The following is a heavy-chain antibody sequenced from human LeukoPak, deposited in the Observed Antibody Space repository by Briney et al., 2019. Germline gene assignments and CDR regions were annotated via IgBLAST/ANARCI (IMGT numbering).Heavy chain of an antibody. D-gene: IGHD6-25*01. CDR3: ARDGELGAALGGASYFWLDP. V-gene: IGHV1-18*04. Sequence: ASVKVSCKASGYTFTSYGFNWVRQAPGQGLEWMGWISGKDGRTRYAQKFQGRGTMTIDTSTGTAYMELRSLTSDDTAVYYCARDGELGAALGGASYFWLDPWGQGTLVTVSS. CDR1: GYTFTSYG. J-gene: IGHJ5*02. CDR2: ISGKDGRT.